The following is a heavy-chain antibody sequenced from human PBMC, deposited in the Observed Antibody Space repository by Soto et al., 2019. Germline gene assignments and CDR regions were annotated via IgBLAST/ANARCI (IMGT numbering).Heavy chain of an antibody. CDR1: GDSITSGDYY. CDR3: ARSPDSSGYYPRWYYYGMDV. V-gene: IGHV4-39*07. CDR2: IYHSGST. J-gene: IGHJ6*02. D-gene: IGHD3-22*01. Sequence: PSETLSLTCTVSGDSITSGDYYWSWIRQPPGKGLEWIGEIYHSGSTNYNPSLKSRVTISVDKSKNQFSLKLSSVTAADTAVYYCARSPDSSGYYPRWYYYGMDVWGQGTTVTVSS.